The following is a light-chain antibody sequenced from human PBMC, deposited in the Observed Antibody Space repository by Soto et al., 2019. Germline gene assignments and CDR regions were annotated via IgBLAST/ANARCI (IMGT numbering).Light chain of an antibody. CDR3: QKRSNWPRT. CDR2: DES. V-gene: IGKV3-11*01. J-gene: IGKJ1*01. CDR1: QSVSSY. Sequence: EIVLTQAPATLSLSPGERATLSCRASQSVSSYLAWYQQKPGQAPRIIIYDESNRATGIPDRLSGSGSGTDLTLTISRLEPEDFAVYYCQKRSNWPRTCGQGTKVDIK.